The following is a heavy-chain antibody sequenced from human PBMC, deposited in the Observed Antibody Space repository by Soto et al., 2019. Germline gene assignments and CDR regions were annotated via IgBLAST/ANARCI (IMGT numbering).Heavy chain of an antibody. CDR2: IWYDGSNK. Sequence: GGSLRLSCAASGFTFSSYGMHWVRQAPGKGLEWVAVIWYDGSNKYYADSVKGRFTISRDNSKNTLYLQMNSLRAEDTAVYYCARFDDSSGYYGIDVWGQGTKVTVYS. J-gene: IGHJ6*02. CDR3: ARFDDSSGYYGIDV. D-gene: IGHD3-22*01. CDR1: GFTFSSYG. V-gene: IGHV3-33*01.